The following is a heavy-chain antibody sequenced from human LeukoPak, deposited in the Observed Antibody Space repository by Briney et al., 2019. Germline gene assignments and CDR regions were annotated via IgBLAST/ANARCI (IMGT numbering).Heavy chain of an antibody. D-gene: IGHD3-10*01. CDR2: IFHSGST. CDR1: GYSISSGYY. J-gene: IGHJ4*02. Sequence: PSETLSLTCAVSGYSISSGYYWGWIRQPPGKGLEWIGSIFHSGSTYYNPSLKSRVIISVDTSKNQFSLKLSSVTAADTAVYYCARVRGLYRFDYWGQGTLVTVSS. V-gene: IGHV4-38-2*01. CDR3: ARVRGLYRFDY.